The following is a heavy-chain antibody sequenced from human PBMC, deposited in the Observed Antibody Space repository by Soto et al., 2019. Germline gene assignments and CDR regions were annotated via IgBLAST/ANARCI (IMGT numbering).Heavy chain of an antibody. CDR3: ASASWGDSSSAS. V-gene: IGHV1-2*02. D-gene: IGHD6-6*01. CDR2: INPNSGGT. Sequence: ASVKVSCKASGYTFTGYYMHWVRQAPGQGLEWMGWINPNSGGTNYAQKFQGRVTMTRDTSISTAYMQLSRLRSDDTAVYYCASASWGDSSSASWGQGTLVTVSS. J-gene: IGHJ5*02. CDR1: GYTFTGYY.